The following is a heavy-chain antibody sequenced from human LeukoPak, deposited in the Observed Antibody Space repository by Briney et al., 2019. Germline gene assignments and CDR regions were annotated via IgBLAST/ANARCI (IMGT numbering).Heavy chain of an antibody. D-gene: IGHD3-3*01. Sequence: SQTLSLTCAISGDSVSSNSAAWNWIRQSPSRGLEWLGRTYYRSKWYNGYAVSVKSRITINPDTSKNQFSLKLSSVTAADTAVYYCARLVYDFWSGYRSSSWGQGTLVTVSS. CDR1: GDSVSSNSAA. V-gene: IGHV6-1*01. CDR3: ARLVYDFWSGYRSSS. J-gene: IGHJ5*02. CDR2: TYYRSKWYN.